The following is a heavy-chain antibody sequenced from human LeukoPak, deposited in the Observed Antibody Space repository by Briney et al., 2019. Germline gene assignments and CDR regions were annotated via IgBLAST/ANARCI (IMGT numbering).Heavy chain of an antibody. J-gene: IGHJ3*01. CDR3: ARDHNVADV. D-gene: IGHD2-8*01. CDR2: LNQDGSVQ. Sequence: GGSLRLSCEASGFTFSHYLMTWYRQAPGKGLEWVANLNQDGSVQAYGDSVRGRFTISRDNAKNSVYIQMSSLRVEDTAMYYCARDHNVADVWGQGTMVTVSS. V-gene: IGHV3-7*01. CDR1: GFTFSHYL.